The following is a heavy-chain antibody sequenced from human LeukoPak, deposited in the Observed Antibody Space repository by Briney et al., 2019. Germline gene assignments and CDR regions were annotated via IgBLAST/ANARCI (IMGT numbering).Heavy chain of an antibody. CDR1: GFTFSSYA. J-gene: IGHJ4*02. CDR3: AKIGSVVATISHFDY. Sequence: PGGSLRLSCAASGFTFSSYAMSWVRQAPGKGLEWASAISGSGGSTYYADSVKGRFTISRDNSKNTLYLQMNSLRAEDTAVYYCAKIGSVVATISHFDYWGQGTLVTVSS. CDR2: ISGSGGST. V-gene: IGHV3-23*01. D-gene: IGHD5-12*01.